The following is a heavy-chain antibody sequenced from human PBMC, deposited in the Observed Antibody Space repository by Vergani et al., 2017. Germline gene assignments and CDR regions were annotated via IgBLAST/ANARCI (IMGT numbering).Heavy chain of an antibody. V-gene: IGHV3-48*01. J-gene: IGHJ6*03. Sequence: EVQLVESGGGLVQPGGSLRLSCAASGFTFSSYSMNWVRQAPGKGLEWVSYISSSSITIYYADSVKGRFTISRDNAKNYLYLQMNSLRAEATAVYYCARAAPYYDFWSGHFTATHPYYYYYMDVWGKGTTVTVSS. CDR3: ARAAPYYDFWSGHFTATHPYYYYYMDV. D-gene: IGHD3-3*01. CDR1: GFTFSSYS. CDR2: ISSSSITI.